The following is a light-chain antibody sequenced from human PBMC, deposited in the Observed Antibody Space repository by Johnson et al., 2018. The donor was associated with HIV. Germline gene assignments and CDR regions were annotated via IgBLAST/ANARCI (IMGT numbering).Light chain of an antibody. CDR2: ENN. Sequence: QSVLTQPPSVSAAPGQKVTISCSGSSSNIGNNYVSWYQQLPGTAPKLLIYENNKRTSGIPDRFSGSKSGTSATLGITGLRTGDEADYYCGTWDSSLSPLVFGTGTKVTVL. CDR3: GTWDSSLSPLV. V-gene: IGLV1-51*02. CDR1: SSNIGNNY. J-gene: IGLJ1*01.